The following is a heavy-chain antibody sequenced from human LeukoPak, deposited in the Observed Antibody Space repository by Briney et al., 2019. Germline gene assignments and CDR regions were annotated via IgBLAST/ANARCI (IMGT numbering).Heavy chain of an antibody. CDR1: GFTFSSYA. CDR3: ARASLEDSSLDY. CDR2: ISGSGGST. V-gene: IGHV3-23*01. D-gene: IGHD6-6*01. J-gene: IGHJ4*02. Sequence: PGGSLRLSCAASGFTFSSYAMSWVRQAPGKGLQWVSTISGSGGSTYYAGSVKGRFTISRDNSKNTLYLQMNSLRAEDTAVYYCARASLEDSSLDYWGQGTLVTVSS.